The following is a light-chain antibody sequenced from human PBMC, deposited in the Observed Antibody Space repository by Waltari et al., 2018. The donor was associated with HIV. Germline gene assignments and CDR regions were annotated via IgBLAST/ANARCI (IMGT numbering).Light chain of an antibody. CDR1: SSNIGKSS. Sequence: QSVLTQPPSVSAAPGQKVTISCSGGSSNIGKSSVSWYQQLPGTAPKLLIYDNAKRPSGIPDRVSGSKSGTSATLGITGLQTGDAADYYCGTWDSRLRAGVFGGGTKLTVL. J-gene: IGLJ2*01. V-gene: IGLV1-51*01. CDR2: DNA. CDR3: GTWDSRLRAGV.